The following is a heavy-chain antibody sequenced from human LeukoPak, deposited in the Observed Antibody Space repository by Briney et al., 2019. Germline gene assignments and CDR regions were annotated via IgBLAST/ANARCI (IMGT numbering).Heavy chain of an antibody. J-gene: IGHJ4*02. Sequence: GGSLRLSCAASGFTFSDYWMTWVRQAPGKGLEWVANINQDGSEKYYVDSVKGRFTISRDNPKKSLYLQMNSLRAEDTAVYYCARDSLNIAVAVDYWGQGTLVTVSS. CDR3: ARDSLNIAVAVDY. D-gene: IGHD6-19*01. V-gene: IGHV3-7*01. CDR1: GFTFSDYW. CDR2: INQDGSEK.